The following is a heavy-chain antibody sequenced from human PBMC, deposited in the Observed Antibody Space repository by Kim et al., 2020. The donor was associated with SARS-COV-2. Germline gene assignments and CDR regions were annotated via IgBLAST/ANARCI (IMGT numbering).Heavy chain of an antibody. Sequence: SETLSLTCTVSGGSISSSSEYCAWIRQSPGKGPEWIGSIHYSGSTYYNPSLKSRVTSSVDTSKNQFSLKLPSVTAADTAVNHCARLYSSTWYFDYCGQG. CDR3: ARLYSSTWYFDY. CDR1: GGSISSSSEY. CDR2: IHYSGST. D-gene: IGHD2-2*01. J-gene: IGHJ4*02. V-gene: IGHV4-39*01.